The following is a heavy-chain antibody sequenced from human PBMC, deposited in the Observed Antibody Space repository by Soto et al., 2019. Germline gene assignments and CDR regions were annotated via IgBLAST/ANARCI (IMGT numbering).Heavy chain of an antibody. Sequence: PGESLKISCKGSGYSFTSYWISWVRQMPGKGLEWMGRIDPSDSYTNYSPSFQGHVTISADKSISTAYLQWISLKASDTAMYYCARRIAVAGVYNWFDPWGQGTLVTVSS. CDR2: IDPSDSYT. V-gene: IGHV5-10-1*01. CDR3: ARRIAVAGVYNWFDP. J-gene: IGHJ5*02. D-gene: IGHD6-19*01. CDR1: GYSFTSYW.